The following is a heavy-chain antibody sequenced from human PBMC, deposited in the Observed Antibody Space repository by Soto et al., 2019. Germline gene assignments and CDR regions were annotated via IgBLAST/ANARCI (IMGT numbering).Heavy chain of an antibody. CDR3: ARENYGDYLNWFDP. CDR1: GFTFSSYS. J-gene: IGHJ5*02. Sequence: EVQLVESGGGLVQPGGSLRLSCAASGFTFSSYSMNWVRQAPGKGLEWVSYISSSSSIIYYADSVKGRFTISRDNAKNSLYLQMNSLRDEDTAVYYCARENYGDYLNWFDPWGQGTLVTVSS. CDR2: ISSSSSII. V-gene: IGHV3-48*02. D-gene: IGHD4-17*01.